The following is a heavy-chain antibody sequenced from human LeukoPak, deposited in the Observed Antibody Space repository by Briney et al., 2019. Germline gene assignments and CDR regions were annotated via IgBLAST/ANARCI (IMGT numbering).Heavy chain of an antibody. J-gene: IGHJ4*02. CDR2: IWYDGSNE. Sequence: PGGSLRLSCAASGFTFSSYGMHWVRQAPGEGLEWVAIIWYDGSNEYYADSVKGRFAIARDNSKNTVYLQMNSLRVEDTAVYYCARGGSGSYLYYFDYWGQGTLVTVSS. V-gene: IGHV3-33*01. CDR1: GFTFSSYG. CDR3: ARGGSGSYLYYFDY. D-gene: IGHD3-10*01.